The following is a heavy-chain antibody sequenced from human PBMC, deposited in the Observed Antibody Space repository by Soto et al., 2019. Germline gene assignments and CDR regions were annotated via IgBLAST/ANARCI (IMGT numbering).Heavy chain of an antibody. CDR3: AKIYYYDSSGYPYYFDY. V-gene: IGHV3-23*01. J-gene: IGHJ4*02. Sequence: EVQLLESGGGLVQPGGSLRLSCAASGFTFSSYAMSWVRQAPGKGLEWVSAISGSGGSTYYADSVKGRFTISRDNSKNTLYLQMNSLRAEDTAVYYCAKIYYYDSSGYPYYFDYWGQGTLVTVSS. CDR1: GFTFSSYA. D-gene: IGHD3-22*01. CDR2: ISGSGGST.